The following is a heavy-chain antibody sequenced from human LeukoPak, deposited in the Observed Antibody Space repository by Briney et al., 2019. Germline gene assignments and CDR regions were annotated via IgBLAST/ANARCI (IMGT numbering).Heavy chain of an antibody. J-gene: IGHJ4*02. CDR1: GFTFSYYW. V-gene: IGHV3-7*03. Sequence: PGGSLRLSCATSGFTFSYYWMTWVRQALGKGLEWVANIKQDGSEKYYVDSVKGRFTISRDNAEKSVYLQMNSLRAEDTAVYYCAREPSAAGYSDAFDYWGQGALVTVSS. CDR3: AREPSAAGYSDAFDY. D-gene: IGHD5-18*01. CDR2: IKQDGSEK.